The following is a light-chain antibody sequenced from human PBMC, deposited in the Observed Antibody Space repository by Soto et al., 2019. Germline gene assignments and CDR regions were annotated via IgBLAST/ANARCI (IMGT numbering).Light chain of an antibody. V-gene: IGLV3-1*01. Sequence: SYELTQPPSVSVSPGQTARISCSGDTLGDKYACWYQQKPGQSPVLVIYQDTKRPSGIPERFSGSNSGNTATLTISGTQAMDEADYYCQAWDSSTNYVFGTGTKLTVL. J-gene: IGLJ1*01. CDR2: QDT. CDR3: QAWDSSTNYV. CDR1: TLGDKY.